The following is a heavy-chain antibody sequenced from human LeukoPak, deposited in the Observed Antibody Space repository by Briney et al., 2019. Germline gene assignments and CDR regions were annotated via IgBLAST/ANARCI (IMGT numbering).Heavy chain of an antibody. Sequence: GGSLRLSCVVSDFNINNNYMNWVRQAPGKGLEWVSVIDNFGSIYYRDSVKGRFTISRDISKSTLYLQMNTLSAEDTAVYYCVGGTYYGSGARPGYFDHWGQGILVTVSS. CDR2: IDNFGSI. J-gene: IGHJ4*02. CDR1: DFNINNNY. D-gene: IGHD3-10*01. V-gene: IGHV3-53*01. CDR3: VGGTYYGSGARPGYFDH.